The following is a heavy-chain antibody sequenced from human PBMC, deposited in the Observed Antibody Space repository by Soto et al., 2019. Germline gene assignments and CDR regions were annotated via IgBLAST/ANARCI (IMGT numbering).Heavy chain of an antibody. CDR2: ISGTGANT. Sequence: VQLLESGGGLVQPGGSLRLSCAASGFTFSSYAMSWVRQVPGKGLEWVSAISGTGANTYYADSVKGRFAISRDNSTNTLYLQMNSLRADDAAVYYCATLRFCTSSSCYGREGGYWGQGTLVTVSS. CDR1: GFTFSSYA. CDR3: ATLRFCTSSSCYGREGGY. J-gene: IGHJ4*02. D-gene: IGHD2-2*01. V-gene: IGHV3-23*01.